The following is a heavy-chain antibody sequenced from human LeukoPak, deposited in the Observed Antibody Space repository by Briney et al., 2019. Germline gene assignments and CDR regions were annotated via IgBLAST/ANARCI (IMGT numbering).Heavy chain of an antibody. CDR1: AYTFSGYY. CDR3: ARHYSSSWYFEDWFDP. J-gene: IGHJ5*02. D-gene: IGHD6-13*01. Sequence: GASVKVSCKASAYTFSGYYIHWVRQAPGQGLEWMGWINFNSGGKIFAEKFQDRVTMARDTSISTAYMELSRLRSDDTAVYYCARHYSSSWYFEDWFDPWGQGTLVTVSS. CDR2: INFNSGGK. V-gene: IGHV1-2*02.